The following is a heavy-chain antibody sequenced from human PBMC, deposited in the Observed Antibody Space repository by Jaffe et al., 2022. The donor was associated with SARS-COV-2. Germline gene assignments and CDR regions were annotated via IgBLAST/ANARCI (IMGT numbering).Heavy chain of an antibody. V-gene: IGHV3-49*04. Sequence: EVQLVESGGGLVQPGRSLRLSCTASGFTFGDYAMSWVRQAPGKGLEWVGFIRSKAYGGTTEYAASVKGRFTISRDDSKSIAYLQMNSLKTEDTAVYYCTTLSRAHLPTTVTPYYYYYYGMDVWGQGTTVTVSS. CDR2: IRSKAYGGTT. CDR1: GFTFGDYA. CDR3: TTLSRAHLPTTVTPYYYYYYGMDV. D-gene: IGHD4-4*01. J-gene: IGHJ6*02.